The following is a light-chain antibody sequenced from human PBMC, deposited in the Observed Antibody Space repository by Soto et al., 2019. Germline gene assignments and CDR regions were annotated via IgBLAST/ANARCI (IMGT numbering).Light chain of an antibody. CDR2: LNNDGSH. CDR1: SGHSSYA. V-gene: IGLV4-69*01. J-gene: IGLJ2*01. CDR3: QTWGTGFQV. Sequence: QSVLTQSPSASASLGASVKLTCTLSSGHSSYAIAWHQKQPGKGPRYLMDLNNDGSHSKGEGIPDRFSGSSSGAERYLIISSLQSEDEADYYCQTWGTGFQVFGGGTKLTVL.